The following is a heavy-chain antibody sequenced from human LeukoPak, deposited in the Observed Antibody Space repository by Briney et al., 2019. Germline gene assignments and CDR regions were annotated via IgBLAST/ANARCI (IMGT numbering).Heavy chain of an antibody. V-gene: IGHV3-74*01. D-gene: IGHD7-27*01. J-gene: IGHJ4*02. CDR1: GFTFSSNW. CDR3: TRGNWGPDY. CDR2: IDSDGSST. Sequence: GGSLRLSCAASGFTFSSNWMHWVRQTPGKGLVWVSRIDSDGSSTVYADFVKGRFTISRDNARNTLYLQMNSLTAEDTALYYCTRGNWGPDYWGQGTLVTVSS.